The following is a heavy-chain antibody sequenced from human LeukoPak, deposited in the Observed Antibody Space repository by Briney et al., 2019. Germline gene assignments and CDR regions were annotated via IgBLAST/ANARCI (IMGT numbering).Heavy chain of an antibody. J-gene: IGHJ6*02. CDR1: GFTFSSYE. D-gene: IGHD4-17*01. CDR3: ARDHPPTETLYYYGMDV. Sequence: GGSLRLSCAASGFTFSSYEMNWVRQAPGKGLEWVSYISSSGSTIYYADSVKGRFTISRDNAKNSLYLQMNSLRAEDTAVYYCARDHPPTETLYYYGMDVWGQGTTVTVSS. CDR2: ISSSGSTI. V-gene: IGHV3-48*03.